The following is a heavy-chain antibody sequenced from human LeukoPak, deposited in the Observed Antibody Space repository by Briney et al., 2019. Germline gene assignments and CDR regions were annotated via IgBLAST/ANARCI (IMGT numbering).Heavy chain of an antibody. V-gene: IGHV3-7*01. D-gene: IGHD2-21*02. Sequence: PGGSLRLSCAASGFTFSTYWMNWYRQAPGKGLEWVGNINQDASEINYVDSGGRFTISRDNAKNSLHLQMNSLRAEDTAVYYCATDRDNSDWQKRFDSWGQGTLVTVSS. J-gene: IGHJ4*02. CDR3: ATDRDNSDWQKRFDS. CDR2: INQDASEI. CDR1: GFTFSTYW.